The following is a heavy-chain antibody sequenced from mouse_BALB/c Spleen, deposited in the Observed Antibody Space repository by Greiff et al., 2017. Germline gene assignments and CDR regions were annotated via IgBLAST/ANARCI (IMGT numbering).Heavy chain of an antibody. CDR1: GFTFSSYA. CDR2: ISSGGSYT. J-gene: IGHJ2*01. D-gene: IGHD2-3*01. Sequence: EVKLVESGGGLVKPGGSLKLSCAASGFTFSSYAMSWVRQSPEKRLEWVAEISSGGSYTYYPDTVTGRFTISRDNAKNTLYLEMSSLRSEDTAMYYCARDLGDGYYYFDYWGQGTTLTVSS. V-gene: IGHV5-9-4*01. CDR3: ARDLGDGYYYFDY.